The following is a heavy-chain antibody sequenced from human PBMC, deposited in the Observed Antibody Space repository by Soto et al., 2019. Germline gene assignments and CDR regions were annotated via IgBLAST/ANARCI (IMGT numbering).Heavy chain of an antibody. CDR2: ISAYNGNT. J-gene: IGHJ4*02. CDR1: GYTFTSYG. D-gene: IGHD2-8*01. V-gene: IGHV1-18*01. CDR3: ARVVLMVYAIGSFDY. Sequence: PSGKVSCNASGYTFTSYGISWVRQAPGQGLEWMGWISAYNGNTNYAQKLQGRVTMTTDTSTSTAYMELRSLRSDDTAVYYCARVVLMVYAIGSFDYWGQGTLVTVSS.